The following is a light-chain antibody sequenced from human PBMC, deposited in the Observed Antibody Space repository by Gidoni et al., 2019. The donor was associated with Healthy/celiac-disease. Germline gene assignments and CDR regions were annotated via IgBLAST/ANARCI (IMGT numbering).Light chain of an antibody. CDR2: LGS. CDR1: QAFLHSTGYNY. Sequence: NVLTSSPLHPPVTPGETVFLPCRSSQAFLHSTGYNYLDRVLQKPGQSQQLLIYLGSNRASGVPDRFSGSGSGTEFTLKISRVEAEDGGVYYCIQAQQTPLTFGQGTKVEIK. CDR3: IQAQQTPLT. J-gene: IGKJ4*01. V-gene: IGKV2-28*01.